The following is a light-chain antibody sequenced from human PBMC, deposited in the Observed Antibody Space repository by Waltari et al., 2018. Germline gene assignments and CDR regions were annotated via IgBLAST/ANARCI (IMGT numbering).Light chain of an antibody. CDR1: RSNIGAKYD. V-gene: IGLV1-40*01. J-gene: IGLJ2*01. CDR3: QSYDNSLSDVV. CDR2: GSR. Sequence: QSVLTQPPSVSGAPGQRVTISCTGGRSNIGAKYDVHWYQQLPGEAPNLLIYGSRHRPSGVPDRFSGSRSGSSASLVITGLQAEDEADYYCQSYDNSLSDVVFGGGTKLTVL.